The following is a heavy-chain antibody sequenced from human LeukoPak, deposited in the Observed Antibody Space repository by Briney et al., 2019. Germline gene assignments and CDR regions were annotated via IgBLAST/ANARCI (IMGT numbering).Heavy chain of an antibody. J-gene: IGHJ6*02. CDR2: MNPNSGNT. CDR1: GYTFTSYD. D-gene: IGHD4-11*01. CDR3: AVMTTGLYYYYGMDV. Sequence: GASVKGSCKASGYTFTSYDINWVRQATVQGLEWMGWMNPNSGNTGYAQKFQGRVTMTRNTSISTAYMELSSLRSEDTAVYYCAVMTTGLYYYYGMDVWGQGTTVTVSS. V-gene: IGHV1-8*01.